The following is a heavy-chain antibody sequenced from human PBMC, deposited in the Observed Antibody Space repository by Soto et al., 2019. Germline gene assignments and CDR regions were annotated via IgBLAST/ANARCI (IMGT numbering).Heavy chain of an antibody. Sequence: QLHLVQSGAVVKKPGASVPVSCSAPGYPVTASYMPWVRQAPGRGLGGMGGITPATGAAKYTQTFRGRVTMTRDTSTSTVFMELSGLTSEDTAVFYCARGGGVGVAGSAAFDMWGQGTLVTVSS. CDR2: ITPATGAA. D-gene: IGHD3-3*01. CDR1: GYPVTASY. J-gene: IGHJ3*02. CDR3: ARGGGVGVAGSAAFDM. V-gene: IGHV1-2*02.